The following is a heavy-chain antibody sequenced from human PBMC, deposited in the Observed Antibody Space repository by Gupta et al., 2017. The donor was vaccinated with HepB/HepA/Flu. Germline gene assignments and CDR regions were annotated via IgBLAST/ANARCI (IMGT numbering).Heavy chain of an antibody. Sequence: QVKLVESGGGVAQPGRSLRLSCATTGLHFRSYGMHWIRQAPGKDLEWVALIWDDGSNQYYADSVKGRFTISRDDSKKTLSLQMSSLRVEDTAVYYCARIYRSYAVDLWGQGTLVTVSS. V-gene: IGHV3-33*01. CDR2: IWDDGSNQ. D-gene: IGHD3-16*01. CDR3: ARIYRSYAVDL. CDR1: GLHFRSYG. J-gene: IGHJ4*02.